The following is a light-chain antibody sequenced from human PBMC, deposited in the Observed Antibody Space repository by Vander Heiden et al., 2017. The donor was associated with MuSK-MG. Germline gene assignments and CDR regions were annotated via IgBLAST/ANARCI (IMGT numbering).Light chain of an antibody. J-gene: IGKJ2*01. CDR2: AAS. CDR3: QQSYSTRYT. V-gene: IGKV1-39*01. Sequence: DIPMTQSPSSLSASVGDRVTITCRASQPISSYLNWYQQKPGKAPKLLIYAASSWESGVPARFSGSGSGTDFTLTISSLQPEDFATYSCQQSYSTRYTFGQGTKLEIK. CDR1: QPISSY.